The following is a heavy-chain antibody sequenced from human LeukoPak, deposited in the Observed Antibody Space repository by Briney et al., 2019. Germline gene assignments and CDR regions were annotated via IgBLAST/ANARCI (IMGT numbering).Heavy chain of an antibody. CDR1: GFTFSSYW. Sequence: GGSLRLSCAASGFTFSSYWMSWVRQAPGKGLEWVSSISASGGSTYYADSVKGRFTISRDNSKNTLYVQMNSLRVEDTAVYYCAKEGTWFGVFAFDYWGQGTLVTVSS. V-gene: IGHV3-23*01. CDR3: AKEGTWFGVFAFDY. CDR2: ISASGGST. D-gene: IGHD3-10*01. J-gene: IGHJ4*02.